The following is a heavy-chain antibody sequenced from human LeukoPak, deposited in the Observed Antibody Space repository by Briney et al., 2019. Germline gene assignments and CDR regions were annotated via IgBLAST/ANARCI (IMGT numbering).Heavy chain of an antibody. D-gene: IGHD6-19*01. J-gene: IGHJ5*02. CDR1: GFTFSSYW. CDR3: ARDWDLYSSGWRNTWFDP. CDR2: IKQEGSEK. Sequence: GGSLRLSCAASGFTFSSYWMSWVRQAPGKGLEWVANIKQEGSEKYYVDSVKGRFTISRDHHKHSLYLQMTSLRAADTAVYYCARDWDLYSSGWRNTWFDPRGQGTLVTVSS. V-gene: IGHV3-7*03.